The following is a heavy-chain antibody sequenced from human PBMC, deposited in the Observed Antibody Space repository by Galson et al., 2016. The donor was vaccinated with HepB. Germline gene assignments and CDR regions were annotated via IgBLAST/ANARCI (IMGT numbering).Heavy chain of an antibody. V-gene: IGHV3-30*04. J-gene: IGHJ4*02. CDR1: GFTFRNYA. D-gene: IGHD6-19*01. Sequence: SLRLSCAASGFTFRNYAMRWVRQAPGKGLECVAAISFNGTNKDYADSVKGRFTISRDNAKNTLYLEMISLRPEDTAVYYCARDLAGPFDYWGQGTLVTVSS. CDR3: ARDLAGPFDY. CDR2: ISFNGTNK.